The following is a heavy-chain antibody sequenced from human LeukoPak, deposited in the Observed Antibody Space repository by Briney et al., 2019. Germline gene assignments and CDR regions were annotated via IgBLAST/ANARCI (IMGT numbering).Heavy chain of an antibody. CDR1: GFTFSSYW. D-gene: IGHD1-7*01. V-gene: IGHV3-74*01. J-gene: IGHJ4*02. CDR3: ARVPRELFGLDY. CDR2: INSDGSST. Sequence: GGSLRLSCAASGFTFSSYWMHWVRQTPGKGLVWVSRINSDGSSTSYADSVKDRFTISRDNAKNTLFLQMNSLRVEDTAVYYCARVPRELFGLDYWGQGTLVTVSS.